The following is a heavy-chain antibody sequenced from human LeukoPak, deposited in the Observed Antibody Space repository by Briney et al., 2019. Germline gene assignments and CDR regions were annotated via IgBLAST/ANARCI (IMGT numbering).Heavy chain of an antibody. CDR3: ARDRWGSTSCLDY. V-gene: IGHV3-74*01. J-gene: IGHJ4*02. Sequence: PGGSLRLSCAAAEFSFSSYWIHWVRQAPGKGLVWVSHINDDGRTTAYADSVKGRFTISRDNAKNTVYLQMNSLRAEDTAVYYCARDRWGSTSCLDYWGQGTLVTVSS. D-gene: IGHD2-2*01. CDR2: INDDGRTT. CDR1: EFSFSSYW.